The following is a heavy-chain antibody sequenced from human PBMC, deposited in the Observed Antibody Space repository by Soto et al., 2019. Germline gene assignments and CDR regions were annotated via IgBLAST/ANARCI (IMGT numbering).Heavy chain of an antibody. J-gene: IGHJ6*02. CDR2: IYYTGST. V-gene: IGHV4-61*08. D-gene: IGHD3-16*01. CDR1: GGSISSGGYY. Sequence: PSETLSLTCTVSGGSISSGGYYWSWIRQHPGKGLEWIGYIYYTGSTIYNPSLKSRVTISVDTSKNQFSLKLNSVTAADTAVYYCAREGVRGMDVWGQGTTVTVSS. CDR3: AREGVRGMDV.